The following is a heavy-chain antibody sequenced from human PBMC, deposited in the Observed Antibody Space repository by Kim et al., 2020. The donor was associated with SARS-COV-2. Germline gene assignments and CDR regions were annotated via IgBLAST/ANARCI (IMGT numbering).Heavy chain of an antibody. CDR3: ARGLICGGDCYLDY. Sequence: SETLSLTCTVSGGSISSGGYYWSWIRQHPGKGLEWIGYIYYSGSTYYNPSLKSRVTISVDTSKNQFSLKLSSVTAADTAVYYCARGLICGGDCYLDYWGQGTLVTVSS. D-gene: IGHD2-21*02. J-gene: IGHJ4*02. V-gene: IGHV4-31*03. CDR2: IYYSGST. CDR1: GGSISSGGYY.